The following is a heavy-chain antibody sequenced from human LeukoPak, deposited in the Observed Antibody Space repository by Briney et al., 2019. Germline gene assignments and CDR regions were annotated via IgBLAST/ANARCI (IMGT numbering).Heavy chain of an antibody. J-gene: IGHJ4*02. Sequence: SETLSLTCTVSGGSISSSSYYWGWIRQPPGKGLEWIGSIYYSGSTYYNPFLKSRVTISVDTSKNQFSLKLSSVTAADTAVYYCASTPYGDYTDYWGQGTLVTVSS. CDR2: IYYSGST. D-gene: IGHD4-17*01. V-gene: IGHV4-39*07. CDR1: GGSISSSSYY. CDR3: ASTPYGDYTDY.